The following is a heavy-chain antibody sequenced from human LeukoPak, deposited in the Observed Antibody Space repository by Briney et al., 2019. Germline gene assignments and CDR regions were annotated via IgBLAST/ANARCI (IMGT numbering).Heavy chain of an antibody. J-gene: IGHJ4*02. D-gene: IGHD6-19*01. CDR1: GGSISSGDYY. CDR2: IYYSGNT. V-gene: IGHV4-30-4*08. CDR3: ARVFVADPNFDY. Sequence: SETLSLTCTVSGGSISSGDYYWSWIRQPPGKGLEWIAYIYYSGNTYYNPSLKSRVTISVDTSKNQFSLKLSSVTAADTAVYYCARVFVADPNFDYWGQGTLVTVSS.